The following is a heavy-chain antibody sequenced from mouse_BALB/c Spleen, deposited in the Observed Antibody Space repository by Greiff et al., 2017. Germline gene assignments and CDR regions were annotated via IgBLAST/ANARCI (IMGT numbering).Heavy chain of an antibody. Sequence: EVQLQQSGPGLVKPSQSLSLTCSVTGYSITSGYYWNWIRQFPGNKLEWMGYISYDGSNNYNPSLKNRISITRDTSKNQFFLKLNSVTTEDTATYYCAFYDYDGYFDVWGAGTTVTVSS. CDR1: GYSITSGYY. V-gene: IGHV3-6*02. CDR2: ISYDGSN. CDR3: AFYDYDGYFDV. J-gene: IGHJ1*01. D-gene: IGHD2-4*01.